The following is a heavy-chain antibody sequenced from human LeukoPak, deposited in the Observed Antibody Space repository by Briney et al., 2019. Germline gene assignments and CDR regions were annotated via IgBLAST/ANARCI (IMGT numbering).Heavy chain of an antibody. CDR3: AKLYYYDSSGWGSFDY. Sequence: GESLKISWMGSEYRFDISWNAWVRQMRGKGLGWRGINSPGDDDTRYRPFFQGQVIISDDKSIYTAYLQWSSLKASDTAMYYCAKLYYYDSSGWGSFDYWGQGTLVTVSS. D-gene: IGHD3-22*01. V-gene: IGHV5-51*03. CDR2: NSPGDDDT. CDR1: EYRFDISW. J-gene: IGHJ4*02.